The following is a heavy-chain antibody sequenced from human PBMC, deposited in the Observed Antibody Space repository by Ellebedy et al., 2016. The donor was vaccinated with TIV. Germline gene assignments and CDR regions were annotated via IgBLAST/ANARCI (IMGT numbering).Heavy chain of an antibody. CDR1: GYTFTSYW. V-gene: IGHV5-51*01. CDR2: IYPGDSDT. J-gene: IGHJ4*02. CDR3: ATTGAHSSNWYVFDY. Sequence: GESLKISXKGSGYTFTSYWIAWVRQMPGKGLEWIGSIYPGDSDTRYSPSFQGQVTLSVDKSITTAFVQWSSLKASDSGMYYCATTGAHSSNWYVFDYWGQGTRVTVSS. D-gene: IGHD6-13*01.